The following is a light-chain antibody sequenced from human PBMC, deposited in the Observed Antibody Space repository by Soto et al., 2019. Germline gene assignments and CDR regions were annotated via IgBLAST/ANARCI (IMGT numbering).Light chain of an antibody. CDR1: QSVSSSY. V-gene: IGKV3-20*01. J-gene: IGKJ1*01. Sequence: EIVLTQSPGTLSLSPGERATLSCRASQSVSSSYLAWYQQKPGQAPRLLIYGASSRATGIPDRFSGSGSGTAFPLTIRRMEPEDFAVYYCQQYGSSPPTFGQGTKVEIK. CDR2: GAS. CDR3: QQYGSSPPT.